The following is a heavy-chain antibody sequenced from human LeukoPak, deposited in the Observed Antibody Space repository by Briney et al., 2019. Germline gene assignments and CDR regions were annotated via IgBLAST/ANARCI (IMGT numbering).Heavy chain of an antibody. V-gene: IGHV3-66*01. CDR2: IYSGGST. CDR3: ARDPDGSGNYGMDV. D-gene: IGHD3-10*01. CDR1: EFTVSSNY. J-gene: IGHJ6*02. Sequence: PGGSLRLSCAASEFTVSSNYMSWVRQAPGKGLEWVSVIYSGGSTYYADSVRGRFTISRDNSKNTLYLQMNSLRAEDTAVYYCARDPDGSGNYGMDVWGQGTTVTVSS.